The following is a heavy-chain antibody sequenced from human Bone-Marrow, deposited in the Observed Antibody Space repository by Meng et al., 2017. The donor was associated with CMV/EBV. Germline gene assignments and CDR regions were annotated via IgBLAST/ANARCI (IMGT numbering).Heavy chain of an antibody. Sequence: GESLKISCAASGFTFSSYAMSWVRQAPGKGLEWVSAISGSGGSTYYADSVKGRFTISRDNSKNTLYLQMNSLRADDTAVYYCAKGRAAASYYFDYWGQGTLVTVSS. D-gene: IGHD6-13*01. CDR3: AKGRAAASYYFDY. J-gene: IGHJ4*02. CDR1: GFTFSSYA. CDR2: ISGSGGST. V-gene: IGHV3-23*01.